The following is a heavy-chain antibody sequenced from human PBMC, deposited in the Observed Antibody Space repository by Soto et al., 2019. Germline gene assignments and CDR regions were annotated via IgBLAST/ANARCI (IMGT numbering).Heavy chain of an antibody. CDR2: IIPMFGIP. Sequence: QVQLVQSGAEVKKPGSSVKVSCKASGGTLNKHAITWVRRAPGQGLEWLGGIIPMFGIPNYPQKFQGRVIITADDSTNTSHMELSSLTSDETAVYFCARGGTSGWLKGAYDVWGQGTMVTVSS. CDR3: ARGGTSGWLKGAYDV. CDR1: GGTLNKHA. D-gene: IGHD6-19*01. J-gene: IGHJ3*01. V-gene: IGHV1-69*01.